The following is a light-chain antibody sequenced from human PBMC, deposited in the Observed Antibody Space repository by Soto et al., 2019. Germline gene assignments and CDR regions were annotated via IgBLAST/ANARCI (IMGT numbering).Light chain of an antibody. CDR2: GAS. CDR3: QQYGSSPIT. Sequence: EIVFTQSPVTLSLSPGERATLSCRASQSVSSSYLAWYQQKPGQSPRLLIYGASSRATGIPDRFSGFGSGTDFTLTISRLEPEDFAVYFCQQYGSSPITFGQGTRLEIK. V-gene: IGKV3-20*01. CDR1: QSVSSSY. J-gene: IGKJ5*01.